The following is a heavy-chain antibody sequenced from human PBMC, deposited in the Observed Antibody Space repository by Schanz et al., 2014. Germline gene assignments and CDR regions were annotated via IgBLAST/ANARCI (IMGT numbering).Heavy chain of an antibody. CDR2: IRADGRMT. D-gene: IGHD2-21*01. CDR1: GLTLSDYW. V-gene: IGHV3-74*01. J-gene: IGHJ3*01. Sequence: EVQLVESGGGLVQPGGSLRLSCAASGLTLSDYWMHWVRQAPGKGPEWISHIRADGRMTNYAASVEGRFTISRDVAKNPLFLQMNSLRADDTAIYFCARDEGRDGYNLAFDVWGQGTLVTVSS. CDR3: ARDEGRDGYNLAFDV.